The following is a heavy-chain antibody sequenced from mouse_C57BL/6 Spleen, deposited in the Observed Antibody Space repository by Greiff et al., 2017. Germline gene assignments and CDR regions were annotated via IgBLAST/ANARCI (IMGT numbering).Heavy chain of an antibody. D-gene: IGHD1-1*01. CDR3: ELSTTVVAGGAY. CDR2: VFPYNGGT. J-gene: IGHJ3*01. Sequence: DVQLQQSGPVLVKPGPSVKISCKASGFTFTDYYLHWVKQCHGKSLEWIGLVFPYNGGTSYNQKFKGKSTLTVDTSSRTAYMELNSRTSEDDAVYYGELSTTVVAGGAYWGQGTLVTVSA. CDR1: GFTFTDYY. V-gene: IGHV1-36*01.